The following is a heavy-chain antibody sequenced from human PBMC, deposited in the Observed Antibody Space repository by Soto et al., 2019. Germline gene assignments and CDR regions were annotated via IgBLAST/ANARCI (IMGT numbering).Heavy chain of an antibody. V-gene: IGHV3-30-3*01. J-gene: IGHJ4*02. CDR1: GFTFSNFA. D-gene: IGHD2-21*02. CDR2: ISYDGSNK. CDR3: ARGGVVVTAENDY. Sequence: GGSLRLSCAASGFTFSNFAIHWVRQAPGKGLEWVAVISYDGSNKYYADSVKGRFTISRDNSKNTLYLQMNSLRAEDTAVYYCARGGVVVTAENDYWGQGTLVTVSS.